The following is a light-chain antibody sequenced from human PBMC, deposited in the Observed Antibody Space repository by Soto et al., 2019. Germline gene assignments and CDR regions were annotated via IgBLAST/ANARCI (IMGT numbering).Light chain of an antibody. CDR1: QSVGSY. Sequence: EIVLTQSPDTLSLSPGEGATLSCRASQSVGSYLAWYQQKPGQAPRLLISDASNRAADIPDRFSGSGSGTDFTLTINRLEPEDFAVYYCQQRSNWPPITFGQGTRLEIK. V-gene: IGKV3-11*01. CDR2: DAS. J-gene: IGKJ5*01. CDR3: QQRSNWPPIT.